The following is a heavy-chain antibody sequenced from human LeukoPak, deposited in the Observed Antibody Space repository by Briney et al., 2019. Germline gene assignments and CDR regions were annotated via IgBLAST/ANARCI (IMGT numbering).Heavy chain of an antibody. V-gene: IGHV3-23*01. D-gene: IGHD3-22*01. CDR2: ISGSGGST. Sequence: PGGSLRLSCAASGFTFSSYAMSWVRQAPGKGLEWVSAISGSGGSTYYADSVKGRFTISRDNSKNTLYLQMNSLRAEDTAVYYCAKDPETYYYDSSGYYYWGQGTLVTVSS. J-gene: IGHJ4*02. CDR3: AKDPETYYYDSSGYYY. CDR1: GFTFSSYA.